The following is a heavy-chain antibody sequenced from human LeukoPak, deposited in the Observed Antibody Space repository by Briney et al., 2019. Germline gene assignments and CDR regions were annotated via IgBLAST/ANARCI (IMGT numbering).Heavy chain of an antibody. D-gene: IGHD6-19*01. CDR1: GYTFTSYG. CDR2: ISAYNGNT. Sequence: ASVKVSCKASGYTFTSYGISWVRQAPGQGLEWMGWISAYNGNTNYAQKLQGRVTMTTDTSTSTAYMELRRLRSDDTAVYYCACLQWLVHDRYYDYWGQGTLVTVSS. CDR3: ACLQWLVHDRYYDY. V-gene: IGHV1-18*01. J-gene: IGHJ4*02.